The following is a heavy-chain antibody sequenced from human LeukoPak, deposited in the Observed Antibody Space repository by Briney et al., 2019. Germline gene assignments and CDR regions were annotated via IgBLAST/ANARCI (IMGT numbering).Heavy chain of an antibody. J-gene: IGHJ4*02. CDR1: GLTVSTNY. V-gene: IGHV3-53*01. CDR3: TAGSSGVFDY. D-gene: IGHD3-22*01. Sequence: PGGSLRLSCAASGLTVSTNYMYWVRQAPGRGLEWVSVVYSGGGTYYADSVKGRFTISRDNSKKRLYLQMNSLRAEDTAVYYCTAGSSGVFDYWGQGTLVTVSS. CDR2: VYSGGGT.